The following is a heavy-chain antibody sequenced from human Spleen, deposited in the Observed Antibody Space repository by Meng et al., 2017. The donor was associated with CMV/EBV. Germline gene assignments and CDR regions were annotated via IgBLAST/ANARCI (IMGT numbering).Heavy chain of an antibody. V-gene: IGHV3-48*04. D-gene: IGHD3-9*01. Sequence: GESLKISCAAFGFSFSTYSMNWVRQAPGKGLEWVSFISRSSNTIYYAESVKGRFTISRDNAKNSLYLQMNSLRAEDTAVYYCARDDLLTGFYGMDVWGQGTTVTVSS. CDR1: GFSFSTYS. CDR2: ISRSSNTI. J-gene: IGHJ6*02. CDR3: ARDDLLTGFYGMDV.